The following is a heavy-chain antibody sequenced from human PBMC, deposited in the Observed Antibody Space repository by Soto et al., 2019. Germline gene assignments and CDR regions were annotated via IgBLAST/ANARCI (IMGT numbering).Heavy chain of an antibody. D-gene: IGHD6-19*01. CDR3: AREYSSGWYGVTGNPY. CDR1: GYTFNSYG. Sequence: ASVKVSCKASGYTFNSYGISWVRQAPGQGLEWMGWISAYNGNTNYAQKLQGRVTMTTDTSTSTAYMELRSLRSDDTAVYYCAREYSSGWYGVTGNPYWGQGTLVTVSS. J-gene: IGHJ4*02. CDR2: ISAYNGNT. V-gene: IGHV1-18*01.